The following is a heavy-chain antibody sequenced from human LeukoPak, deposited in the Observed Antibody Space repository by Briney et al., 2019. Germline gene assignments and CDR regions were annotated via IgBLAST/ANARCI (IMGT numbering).Heavy chain of an antibody. CDR3: AKTRQGGYYFDY. D-gene: IGHD3-16*01. V-gene: IGHV3-23*01. CDR2: ISGSGGST. CDR1: GFTFSSYA. Sequence: GGSLTLSCAASGFTFSSYAMSWVRQAPGKGLEWVSAISGSGGSTYYADSVKGRFTISRDNSKNTLYLQMNSLRAEDTAVYYCAKTRQGGYYFDYWGQGTLVTVSS. J-gene: IGHJ4*02.